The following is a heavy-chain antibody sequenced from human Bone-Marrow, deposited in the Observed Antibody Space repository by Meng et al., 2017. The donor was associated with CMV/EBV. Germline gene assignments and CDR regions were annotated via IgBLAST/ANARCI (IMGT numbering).Heavy chain of an antibody. D-gene: IGHD2-2*01. V-gene: IGHV1-18*01. CDR2: ISAYNGNT. Sequence: ASVKVSCKASGYTFTSYGISWVRQAPGQGLEWMGWISAYNGNTNYAQKPQGRVTMTTDTSTSTAYMELRSLRYDDTAIYYCARAYCSSSTCSLPRDYWGQGTLVTVSS. CDR3: ARAYCSSSTCSLPRDY. CDR1: GYTFTSYG. J-gene: IGHJ4*02.